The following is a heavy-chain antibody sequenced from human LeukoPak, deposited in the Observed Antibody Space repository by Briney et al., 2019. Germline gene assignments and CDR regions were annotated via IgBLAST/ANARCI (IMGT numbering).Heavy chain of an antibody. J-gene: IGHJ3*02. Sequence: GGSLRLSCAASGVTVSSNYMSWVRQAPGKGLEWVSVIYSGGSTYYADSVKGRFTISRDNSKNTLYLRMNSLRAEDTAVYYCARDLVRPGAYYDILTGPDDAFDIWGQGTMVTVSS. CDR2: IYSGGST. V-gene: IGHV3-66*01. CDR3: ARDLVRPGAYYDILTGPDDAFDI. D-gene: IGHD3-9*01. CDR1: GVTVSSNY.